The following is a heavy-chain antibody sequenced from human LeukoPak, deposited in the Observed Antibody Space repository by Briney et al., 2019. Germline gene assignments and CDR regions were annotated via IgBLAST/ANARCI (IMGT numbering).Heavy chain of an antibody. Sequence: ASVKVSCKASGYTFTSYYMHWVRQAPGQGLEWMGIINPSGGSTSYAQKFQGRVTMTRDMSTSTVYMELSSLRSEDTAVYYCAKDRLDYDFWSGYYYYWGQGTLVTVSS. D-gene: IGHD3-3*01. J-gene: IGHJ4*02. V-gene: IGHV1-46*01. CDR1: GYTFTSYY. CDR3: AKDRLDYDFWSGYYYY. CDR2: INPSGGST.